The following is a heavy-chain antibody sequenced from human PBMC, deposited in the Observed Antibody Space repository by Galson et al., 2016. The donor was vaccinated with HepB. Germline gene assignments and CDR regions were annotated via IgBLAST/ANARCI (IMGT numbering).Heavy chain of an antibody. CDR1: RGTVRNGAYF. Sequence: TLSLTCSVSRGTVRNGAYFWSWIRQHPGKGLEWIGNINYSRITSYNPSLKSRVDISIDTTNNQFSLNLRAATAADTAVYYCARVDATRSWFDPWGPGTPVTVSS. J-gene: IGHJ5*02. V-gene: IGHV4-31*03. CDR2: INYSRIT. D-gene: IGHD2-2*01. CDR3: ARVDATRSWFDP.